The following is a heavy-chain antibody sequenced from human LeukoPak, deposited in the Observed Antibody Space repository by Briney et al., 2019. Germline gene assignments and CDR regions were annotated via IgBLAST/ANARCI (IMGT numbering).Heavy chain of an antibody. V-gene: IGHV1-24*01. CDR1: GYTLTELS. CDR2: FDPEDGET. Sequence: ASVKVSCKVSGYTLTELSMHWVRPAPGKGLEWMGGFDPEDGETIYAQKFQGRVAMTEDTSTDTAYMELSSLRSDDTAVYYCARDYPKQVTPYYYYYMDVWGKGTTVTVSS. J-gene: IGHJ6*03. CDR3: ARDYPKQVTPYYYYYMDV. D-gene: IGHD4-23*01.